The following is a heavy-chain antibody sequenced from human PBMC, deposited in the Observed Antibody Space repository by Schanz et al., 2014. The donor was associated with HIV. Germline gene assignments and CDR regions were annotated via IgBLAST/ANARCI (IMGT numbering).Heavy chain of an antibody. J-gene: IGHJ4*02. Sequence: VQLVESGGGVVQPGRSLRLSCAASGFTFSNYGMHWVRQAPGKGLEWVSSISESGGRTYYADSVNGRFTISRDNSKNTLYLQMTTLRIDDMAVYYCAKPEYDSRGSSQSHFDYWGQGTLVTVSS. V-gene: IGHV3-23*04. D-gene: IGHD3-22*01. CDR2: ISESGGRT. CDR1: GFTFSNYG. CDR3: AKPEYDSRGSSQSHFDY.